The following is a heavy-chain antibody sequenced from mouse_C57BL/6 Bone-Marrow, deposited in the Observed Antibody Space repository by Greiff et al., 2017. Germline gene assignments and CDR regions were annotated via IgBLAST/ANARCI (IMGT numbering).Heavy chain of an antibody. CDR3: ARHFITTADY. Sequence: EVQVVESGGDLVKPGGSLKLSCAASGFTFSSYGMSWVRQTPDKRLEWVATISSGGSYTYYPDSVKGRFTISRDNAKNTPYLQMSSLKSEDTAMYYCARHFITTADYWGQGTTLTVSS. CDR1: GFTFSSYG. J-gene: IGHJ2*01. D-gene: IGHD1-1*01. CDR2: ISSGGSYT. V-gene: IGHV5-6*01.